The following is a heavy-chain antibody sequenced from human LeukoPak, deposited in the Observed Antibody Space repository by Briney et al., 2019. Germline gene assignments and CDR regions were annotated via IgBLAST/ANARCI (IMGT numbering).Heavy chain of an antibody. Sequence: SETLSLTCAVYGGSFSGYYWSWIRQPPGKGLEWIGEINHSGSTNYNPSLKSRVTISVDTSKNQFSLKLSSVTAADTAVYYCARRGGYNILTGYYREDFDYWGQGTLVTVSS. CDR3: ARRGGYNILTGYYREDFDY. V-gene: IGHV4-34*01. CDR1: GGSFSGYY. CDR2: INHSGST. D-gene: IGHD3-9*01. J-gene: IGHJ4*02.